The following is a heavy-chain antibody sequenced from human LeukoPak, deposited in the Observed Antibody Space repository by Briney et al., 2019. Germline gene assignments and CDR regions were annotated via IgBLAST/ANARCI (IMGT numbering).Heavy chain of an antibody. J-gene: IGHJ5*02. CDR1: GYTFTGYY. CDR3: ARPSQTYCSSTSCSDSTSYRHNWFDP. D-gene: IGHD2-2*01. CDR2: INPNSGGT. V-gene: IGHV1-2*02. Sequence: ASVKVSCKASGYTFTGYYMHWVRQAPGQGLEWMGWINPNSGGTNYAQKFQGRVTMTRDTSISTAYMELSRLRSDDTAVYYCARPSQTYCSSTSCSDSTSYRHNWFDPWGQGTLVTVSS.